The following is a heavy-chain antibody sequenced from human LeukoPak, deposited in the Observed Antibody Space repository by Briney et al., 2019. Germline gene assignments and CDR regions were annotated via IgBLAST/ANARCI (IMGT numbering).Heavy chain of an antibody. CDR3: ARAGEVGDFDY. CDR1: GYTFTGYY. V-gene: IGHV1-69*04. Sequence: ASVKVSCKASGYTFTGYYMHWVRQAPGQGLEWMGRIIPILGIANYAQKFQGRVTITADKSTSTAYMELSSLRAEDTAVYYCARAGEVGDFDYWGQGTLVTVSS. D-gene: IGHD3-16*01. CDR2: IIPILGIA. J-gene: IGHJ4*02.